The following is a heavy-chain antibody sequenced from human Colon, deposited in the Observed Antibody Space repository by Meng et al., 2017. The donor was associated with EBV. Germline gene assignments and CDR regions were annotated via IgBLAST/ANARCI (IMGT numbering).Heavy chain of an antibody. Sequence: VEWWESGGVLVQVGGSLRACCAASGLTFRNEAMGWVGQGPGNVREWVSSISDHGGSTYYADYVKGRFTVSRDNYKNTLYLQMNSLRAEDTAVYYCAPRKDYGAQWGQGTLVTVSS. V-gene: IGHV3-23*01. J-gene: IGHJ4*02. CDR3: APRKDYGAQ. CDR1: GLTFRNEA. D-gene: IGHD4-17*01. CDR2: ISDHGGST.